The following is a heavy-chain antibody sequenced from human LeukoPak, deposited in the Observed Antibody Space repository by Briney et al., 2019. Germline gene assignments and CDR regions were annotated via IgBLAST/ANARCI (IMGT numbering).Heavy chain of an antibody. D-gene: IGHD2-15*01. CDR3: ARDYCSGESCYDH. V-gene: IGHV3-7*03. CDR1: EFIFSDYW. CDR2: MKLDGSEE. J-gene: IGHJ4*02. Sequence: GGSLRLSCAASEFIFSDYWMGWVRQAPGKGLEWVANMKLDGSEEYYLDSVKGRFIISRDNANNSLSLQMNSLRTEDTAVYYCARDYCSGESCYDHWGQGTLVTVSS.